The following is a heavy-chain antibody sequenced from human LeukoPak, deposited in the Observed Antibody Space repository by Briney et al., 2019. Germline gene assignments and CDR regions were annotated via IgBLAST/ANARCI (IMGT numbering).Heavy chain of an antibody. Sequence: ASVKVSCKASGGTFSSYAISWVRQAPGQGLEWMGGIIPIFGTANYAQKFQGRVTITADESTSTAYMELRSLRSDDTAVYYCARVVDYGDYYNDYWGQGTLVTVSS. CDR3: ARVVDYGDYYNDY. CDR1: GGTFSSYA. CDR2: IIPIFGTA. V-gene: IGHV1-69*13. J-gene: IGHJ4*02. D-gene: IGHD4-17*01.